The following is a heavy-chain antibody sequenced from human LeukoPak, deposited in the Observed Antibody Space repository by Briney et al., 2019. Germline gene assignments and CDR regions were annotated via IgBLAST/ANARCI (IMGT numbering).Heavy chain of an antibody. CDR2: IYYSGST. V-gene: IGHV4-59*08. CDR3: AANRRDGYNSHGDH. Sequence: SETLSLTCTVSGGSISSYYWSWIRQPPGKGLEWIGYIYYSGSTNYNPSLKSRVTISVDTSKNQFSLKLSSVTAADTAVYYCAANRRDGYNSHGDHWGQGTLVPVPS. CDR1: GGSISSYY. D-gene: IGHD5-24*01. J-gene: IGHJ4*02.